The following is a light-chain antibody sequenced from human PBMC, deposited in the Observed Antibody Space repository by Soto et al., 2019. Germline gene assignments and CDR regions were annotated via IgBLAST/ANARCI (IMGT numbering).Light chain of an antibody. Sequence: ETVLTQSPGTLSLSPGERATLSCRASQSVSSAYLAWYQQKPGQAPRLLSYTASSRATGVPDRFSGSGSGTDFTLTINSLEPEDCAVYYCQHYVSAHLSWTFGQGTKVEIK. CDR3: QHYVSAHLSWT. CDR2: TAS. J-gene: IGKJ1*01. V-gene: IGKV3-20*01. CDR1: QSVSSAY.